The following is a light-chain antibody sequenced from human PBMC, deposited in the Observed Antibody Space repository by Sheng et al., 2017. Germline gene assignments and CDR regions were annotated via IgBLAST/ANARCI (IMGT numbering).Light chain of an antibody. CDR1: QNIASW. V-gene: IGKV1-12*01. CDR3: QQAYGFPLT. J-gene: IGKJ4*01. Sequence: DIQMTQSPSSVSASVGDSVSINCRASQNIASWVAWYQQKPGQAPKLLIYATSTLQGGVPSRFSGSGFGTEFTLTITSLQSEDLATYYCQQAYGFPLTFGGGTKVEMK. CDR2: ATS.